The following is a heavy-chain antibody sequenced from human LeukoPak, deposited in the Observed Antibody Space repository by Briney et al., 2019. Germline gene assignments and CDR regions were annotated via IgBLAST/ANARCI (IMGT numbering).Heavy chain of an antibody. CDR2: IRGSGSRT. CDR3: GSIVVKKTCDY. CDR1: GFTFSSYA. J-gene: IGHJ4*02. Sequence: GGSLRLSCAASGFTFSSYAMSWVRQAPGKGLEWVSAIRGSGSRTYYADSVKGRFTISRDNSKNTLYLQMNSLRAEDTAIYYCGSIVVKKTCDYWGQGTLVTVSS. D-gene: IGHD3-22*01. V-gene: IGHV3-23*01.